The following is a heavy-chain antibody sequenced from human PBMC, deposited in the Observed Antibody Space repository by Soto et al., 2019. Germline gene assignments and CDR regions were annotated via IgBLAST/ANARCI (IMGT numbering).Heavy chain of an antibody. CDR3: ARGGIVVAATRLFDY. J-gene: IGHJ4*02. D-gene: IGHD2-15*01. CDR1: GGSFSGYY. CDR2: INHSGST. Sequence: SETLSLTCAVYGGSFSGYYWSWIRQPPGKGLEWIGEINHSGSTNYNPSLKSRVTISVDTSKNQFSLKLSSVTAADTAVYYCARGGIVVAATRLFDYWGQGTLVTGSS. V-gene: IGHV4-34*01.